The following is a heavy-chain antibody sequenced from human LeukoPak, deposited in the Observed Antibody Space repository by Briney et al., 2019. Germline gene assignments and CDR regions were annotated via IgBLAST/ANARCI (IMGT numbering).Heavy chain of an antibody. J-gene: IGHJ4*02. CDR2: ISGSGGST. CDR1: GFTFSTYA. CDR3: AKPAYCSGGSCYSIGYFDY. D-gene: IGHD2-15*01. V-gene: IGHV3-23*01. Sequence: GGSLRLSCAASGFTFSTYAMSWVRQAPGKGLEWVSGISGSGGSTYYADSVKGRFTISRDNSKNTLYLQMNSLRAEDAAVYYCAKPAYCSGGSCYSIGYFDYWGQGTLVTVSS.